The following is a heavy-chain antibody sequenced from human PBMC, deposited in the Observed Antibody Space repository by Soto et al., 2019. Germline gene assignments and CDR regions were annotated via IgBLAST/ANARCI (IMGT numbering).Heavy chain of an antibody. J-gene: IGHJ4*02. D-gene: IGHD6-19*01. CDR1: GGSFSGYY. Sequence: QVQLQQWGAGLLKPSETLSLTCAVYGGSFSGYYWSWIRQPPGKGLEWIGEINHSGSTNYNPSLKSRVTISVDTSKNQFSLKLRSVTAADTAVYYCATVAVAANGYWGQGTLVTVSS. CDR3: ATVAVAANGY. V-gene: IGHV4-34*01. CDR2: INHSGST.